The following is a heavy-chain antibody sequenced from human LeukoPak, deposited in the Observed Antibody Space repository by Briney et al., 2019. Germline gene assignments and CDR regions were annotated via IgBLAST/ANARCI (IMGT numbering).Heavy chain of an antibody. D-gene: IGHD2-2*03. Sequence: GGSLRLSCAASGFTFSSYAMSWVRQAPGKGLERVSAISGSGGSTYYADSVKGRFTISRDNSKNTLYLQMNSLRAEDTAVYYCAKQRNGYCSSTSCYANYFDYWGQGTLVTVSS. CDR1: GFTFSSYA. J-gene: IGHJ4*02. CDR2: ISGSGGST. V-gene: IGHV3-23*01. CDR3: AKQRNGYCSSTSCYANYFDY.